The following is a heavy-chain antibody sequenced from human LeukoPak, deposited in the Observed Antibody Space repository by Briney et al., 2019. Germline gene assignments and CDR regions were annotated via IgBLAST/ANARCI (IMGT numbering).Heavy chain of an antibody. Sequence: GGSLRLSCAASGVTFSSYAMSWLRQAPGKGLEWVSGISGSGGNTYYADSVKGRFSISRDGSKSTLNLQMNSLRAEDTAIYYCAKCGDHGSRWSFPPYFFDSWGQGTLVTVSS. J-gene: IGHJ4*02. D-gene: IGHD6-13*01. CDR3: AKCGDHGSRWSFPPYFFDS. CDR1: GVTFSSYA. V-gene: IGHV3-23*01. CDR2: ISGSGGNT.